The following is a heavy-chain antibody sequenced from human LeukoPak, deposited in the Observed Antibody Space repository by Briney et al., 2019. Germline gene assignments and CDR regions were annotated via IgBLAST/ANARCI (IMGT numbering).Heavy chain of an antibody. CDR1: GFTFSNYA. Sequence: GGSLRLSCAVSGFTFSNYAMSWVRQAPGKGLEWVLVISGSGGTTYYADSVKGRFTISRDNSKNTLYLQMNSLRAEDTAIYYCAKMMWSGSYGVNDAFDIWGQGTMVTVSS. CDR3: AKMMWSGSYGVNDAFDI. J-gene: IGHJ3*02. V-gene: IGHV3-23*01. CDR2: ISGSGGTT. D-gene: IGHD1-26*01.